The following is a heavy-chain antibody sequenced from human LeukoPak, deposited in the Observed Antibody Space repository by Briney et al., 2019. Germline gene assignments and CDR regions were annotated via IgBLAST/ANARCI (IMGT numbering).Heavy chain of an antibody. CDR3: ARDSSGYYISPPFDY. J-gene: IGHJ4*02. CDR2: IYYSGST. D-gene: IGHD3-22*01. Sequence: PSETLSLTCTVSGGSISSSSYYWGWIRQPPGKGLEWIGSIYYSGSTYYNPSLKSRVTISVDTFKNQFSLKLSSVTAADTAVYYCARDSSGYYISPPFDYWGQGTLVTVSS. V-gene: IGHV4-39*07. CDR1: GGSISSSSYY.